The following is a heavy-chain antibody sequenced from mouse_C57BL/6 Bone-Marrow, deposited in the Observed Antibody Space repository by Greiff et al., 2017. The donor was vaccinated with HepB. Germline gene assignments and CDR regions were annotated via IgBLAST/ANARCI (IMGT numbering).Heavy chain of an antibody. J-gene: IGHJ3*01. CDR3: ARRTVVATRFAY. CDR1: GFTFSSYA. Sequence: EVMLVESGGGLVKPGGSLKLSCAASGFTFSSYAMSWVRQTPEKRLEWVATISDGGSYTYYPDNVKGRFTISRDNAKNNLYLQMSHLKSEDTAMYYCARRTVVATRFAYWGQGTLVTVSA. D-gene: IGHD1-1*01. CDR2: ISDGGSYT. V-gene: IGHV5-4*03.